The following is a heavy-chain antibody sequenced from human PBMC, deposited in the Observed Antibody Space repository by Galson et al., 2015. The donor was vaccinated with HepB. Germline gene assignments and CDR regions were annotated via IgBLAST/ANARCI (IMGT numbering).Heavy chain of an antibody. J-gene: IGHJ4*02. D-gene: IGHD1-26*01. CDR3: ARMVGGTRDY. Sequence: CAISEDSVSSNSAAWNWIRQSPSRGLEWLGRTYYRSKWYSDYAVSVKGRISINPDTSKNQFSLQLNSVAPEDTAVYYCARMVGGTRDYWGQGTLVTVSS. V-gene: IGHV6-1*01. CDR2: TYYRSKWYS. CDR1: EDSVSSNSAA.